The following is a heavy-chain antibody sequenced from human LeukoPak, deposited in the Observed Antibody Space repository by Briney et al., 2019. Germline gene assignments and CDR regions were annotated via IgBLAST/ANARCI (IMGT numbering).Heavy chain of an antibody. CDR2: IRYDGSNK. V-gene: IGHV3-30*02. D-gene: IGHD3-10*01. Sequence: GGSLRLSCAASGFTFNSYGMHWVRQAPGKGLEWVAFIRYDGSNKYYADSVKGRFTISRDNSKNTLYLQMNSLRAEDTAVYYCAKAGGFTMVRGAHYWGQGTLVTVSS. CDR1: GFTFNSYG. CDR3: AKAGGFTMVRGAHY. J-gene: IGHJ4*02.